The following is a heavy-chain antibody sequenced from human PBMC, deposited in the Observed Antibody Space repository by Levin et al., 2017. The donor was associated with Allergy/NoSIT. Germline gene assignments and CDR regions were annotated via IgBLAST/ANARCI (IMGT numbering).Heavy chain of an antibody. CDR1: GGSISSTTHY. CDR2: MYYSGST. D-gene: IGHD1-7*01. V-gene: IGHV4-39*01. Sequence: KSGGSLRLSCTVSGGSISSTTHYWGWIRQPPGKGLEWIGNMYYSGSTYYNPSLKSRVTISVDTSKNQFSLKLSSVAAADTAVYYCVRQGYNWNFGGWFDPWGQGTLVTVSS. CDR3: VRQGYNWNFGGWFDP. J-gene: IGHJ5*02.